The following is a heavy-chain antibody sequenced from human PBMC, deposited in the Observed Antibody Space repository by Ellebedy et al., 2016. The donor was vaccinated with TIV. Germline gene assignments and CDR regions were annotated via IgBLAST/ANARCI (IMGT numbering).Heavy chain of an antibody. CDR1: GFTFSSYG. CDR2: IWYDGSNK. D-gene: IGHD1-26*01. V-gene: IGHV3-33*01. Sequence: GESLKISXAASGFTFSSYGMHWVRQAPGKGLEWVAVIWYDGSNKYYADSVKGRFTISRDNSKNTLYLQMNSLRAEDTAVYYCARDAREGPIVGASYYFDYWGQGTLVTVSS. CDR3: ARDAREGPIVGASYYFDY. J-gene: IGHJ4*02.